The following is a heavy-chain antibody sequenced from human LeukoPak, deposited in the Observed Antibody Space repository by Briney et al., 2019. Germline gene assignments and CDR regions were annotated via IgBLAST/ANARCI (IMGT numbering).Heavy chain of an antibody. CDR2: IYAGNGNV. CDR3: AREVAI. CDR1: GYTLSTYT. Sequence: ASVKVSCKASGYTLSTYTMHWLRQALGQRPEWMGCIYAGNGNVKYSQNFQARVTITRDTSANTAYLELSSLRSEDTAVYYCAREVAIWGQGTLVTVSS. V-gene: IGHV1-3*01. D-gene: IGHD2-15*01. J-gene: IGHJ4*02.